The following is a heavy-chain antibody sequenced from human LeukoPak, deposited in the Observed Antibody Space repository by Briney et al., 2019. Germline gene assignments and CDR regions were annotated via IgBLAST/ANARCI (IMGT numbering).Heavy chain of an antibody. CDR3: ARDWSVIAAAGTLSY. CDR1: GYTLTGYY. V-gene: IGHV1-2*02. Sequence: ASVKVSCKASGYTLTGYYMHWVRQAPGQGLEWMGWINPNSGGTNYAQKFQGRVTMTRDTSISTAYMELCRLRSDDTAVYYCARDWSVIAAAGTLSYWGQGTLVTVSS. D-gene: IGHD6-13*01. CDR2: INPNSGGT. J-gene: IGHJ4*02.